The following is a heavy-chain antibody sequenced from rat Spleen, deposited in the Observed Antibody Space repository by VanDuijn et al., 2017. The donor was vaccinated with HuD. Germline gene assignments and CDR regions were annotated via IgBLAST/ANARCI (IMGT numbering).Heavy chain of an antibody. J-gene: IGHJ2*01. CDR2: ISPSGGSP. CDR3: TTLTDGTYYPYLDY. V-gene: IGHV5-19*01. CDR1: GFTFSDYY. D-gene: IGHD1-12*02. Sequence: EVQLVESGGGLVQPGRSLKLSCAASGFTFSDYYMAWVRQAPTKGLEWVASISPSGGSPYYRDSVKGRFTISRVNAKTTLYLQMDSLRSADTATYYCTTLTDGTYYPYLDYWGQGVMVTVSS.